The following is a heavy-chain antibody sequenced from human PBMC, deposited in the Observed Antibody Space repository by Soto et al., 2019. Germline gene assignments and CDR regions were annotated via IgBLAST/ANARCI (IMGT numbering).Heavy chain of an antibody. Sequence: QVQLQESGPGLVKPSQTLSLTCTVSGGSISSGGYYWSWIRQHPGKGLEWIGYIYYSGSTNYNPALKSRVTKSGDTSKNQFSLKLSSVTAADTAVYYCARVCGGDSHHGMDVWGQGTTVTVSS. CDR3: ARVCGGDSHHGMDV. CDR1: GGSISSGGYY. V-gene: IGHV4-31*03. CDR2: IYYSGST. J-gene: IGHJ6*02. D-gene: IGHD2-21*02.